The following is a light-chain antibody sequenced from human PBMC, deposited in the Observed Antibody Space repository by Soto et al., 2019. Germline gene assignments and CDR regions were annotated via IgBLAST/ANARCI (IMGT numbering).Light chain of an antibody. J-gene: IGKJ4*01. CDR1: QSISGW. Sequence: DIQMTQSPSTLSSSLGDRVTITCRASQSISGWLAWYQQKPGKAPKLLIYATSSLQSGVPSRFSGSRSGAEFTLTINSLQYEDFAVYYCQPYNNWTLTFCGGTKVDI. CDR3: QPYNNWTLT. CDR2: ATS. V-gene: IGKV1-5*01.